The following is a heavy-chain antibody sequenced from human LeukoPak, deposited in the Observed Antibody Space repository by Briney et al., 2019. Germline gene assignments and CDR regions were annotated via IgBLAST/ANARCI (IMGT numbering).Heavy chain of an antibody. CDR2: TIPIFGTV. Sequence: SVKVSCKASGGTFSSYAISWVRQAPGQGLEWMGGTIPIFGTVNYAQKFQGRVTITADKSTSTAYMELSSLRSEDTAVYFCARSLFRFLEWSYRSYYYYYMDVWGKGTTVTVSS. V-gene: IGHV1-69*06. D-gene: IGHD3-3*01. CDR3: ARSLFRFLEWSYRSYYYYYMDV. CDR1: GGTFSSYA. J-gene: IGHJ6*03.